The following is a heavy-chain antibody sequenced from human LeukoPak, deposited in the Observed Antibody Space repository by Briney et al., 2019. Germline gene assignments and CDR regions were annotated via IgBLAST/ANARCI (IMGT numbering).Heavy chain of an antibody. J-gene: IGHJ4*02. V-gene: IGHV4-34*01. CDR2: INHSGST. Sequence: PSETLSLTCAVYGGSFSGYYWSWIRQPPGKGLEWIGEINHSGSTNYNPSLKSRVTISVDTSKNQFSLKLSSVTAADTAVYYCASSYDFWSGYVYWGQGTLVTVSS. CDR3: ASSYDFWSGYVY. D-gene: IGHD3-3*01. CDR1: GGSFSGYY.